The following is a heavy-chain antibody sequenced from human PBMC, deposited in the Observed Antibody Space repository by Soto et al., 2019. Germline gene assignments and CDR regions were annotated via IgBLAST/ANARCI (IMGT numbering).Heavy chain of an antibody. CDR3: ARDKDRQQLGGNYYYIMDV. Sequence: QVQLVQSGAEVKKPGSSVKVSCKTSGGTFRTSAISWVRQAPGQGLEWMGGIMPVFPTADYAQKFQGRVTMTADESTSKAYMELSSIRSEDTAVYYCARDKDRQQLGGNYYYIMDVWGQGTTVTVSS. CDR2: IMPVFPTA. J-gene: IGHJ6*01. D-gene: IGHD3-3*02. V-gene: IGHV1-69*12. CDR1: GGTFRTSA.